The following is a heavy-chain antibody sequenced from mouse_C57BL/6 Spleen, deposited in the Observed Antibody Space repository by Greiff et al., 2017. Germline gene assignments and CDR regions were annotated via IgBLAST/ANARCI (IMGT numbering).Heavy chain of an antibody. J-gene: IGHJ4*01. CDR1: GYAFSSSW. Sequence: QVQLQQSGPELVKPGASVKISCKASGYAFSSSWMNWVKQRPGKGLEWIGRIYPGDGDTNYNGKFKGKATLTADKSSSTASMQLSSLTSEDSAVYFVSRDSNRYYYAMDYWGQGTSVTVSS. CDR2: IYPGDGDT. D-gene: IGHD2-5*01. V-gene: IGHV1-82*01. CDR3: SRDSNRYYYAMDY.